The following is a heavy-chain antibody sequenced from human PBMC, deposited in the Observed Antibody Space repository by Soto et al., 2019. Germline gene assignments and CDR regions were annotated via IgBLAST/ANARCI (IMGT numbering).Heavy chain of an antibody. Sequence: LRLSCAASGFTFSSFAMSWVRQAPGKGLEWVSTINKSGGSTYYADSVKGRFTISRDNSKNMLFLQINGLRAEDTAVYYCAKDPPTTGTTFDYWGRGTLVTVS. CDR2: INKSGGST. CDR1: GFTFSSFA. CDR3: AKDPPTTGTTFDY. V-gene: IGHV3-23*01. D-gene: IGHD1-1*01. J-gene: IGHJ4*02.